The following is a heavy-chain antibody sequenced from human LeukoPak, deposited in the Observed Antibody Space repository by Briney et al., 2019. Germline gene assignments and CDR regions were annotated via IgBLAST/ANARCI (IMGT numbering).Heavy chain of an antibody. CDR1: GFTFSSYG. CDR2: IRYDGGNK. Sequence: PGGSLRLSCAASGFTFSSYGMHWVRQAPGKGLEWVAFIRYDGGNKYYADSVKGRFTISRDNSKNTLYLQTNSLRAEDTAVYYCAKSPSPPGIAVAGTAPIDYCGQGTLVTVSS. V-gene: IGHV3-30*02. CDR3: AKSPSPPGIAVAGTAPIDY. J-gene: IGHJ4*02. D-gene: IGHD6-19*01.